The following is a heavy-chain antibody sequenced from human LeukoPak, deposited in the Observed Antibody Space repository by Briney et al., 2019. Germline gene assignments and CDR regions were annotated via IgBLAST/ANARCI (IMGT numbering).Heavy chain of an antibody. CDR2: IRLDGSEK. J-gene: IGHJ4*02. CDR1: GFTFSSYW. CDR3: GRLTYSYDSSGYSP. Sequence: GGSLRLSCAASGFTFSSYWMSWVRQAPGKGLEWVANIRLDGSEKYYVGSVKGRFTISRDNAKNSLYLQMNSLRAEDTAVYFCGRLTYSYDSSGYSPWGQGTLVTVSS. V-gene: IGHV3-7*01. D-gene: IGHD3-22*01.